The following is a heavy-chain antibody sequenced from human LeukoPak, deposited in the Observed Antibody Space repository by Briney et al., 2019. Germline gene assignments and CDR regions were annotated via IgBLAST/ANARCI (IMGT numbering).Heavy chain of an antibody. Sequence: SETLSLTCTVSGGSISSGGYYWSWIRQHPGKGLAWVGTLFYRGNMYYDASLKSRLNISIDASKNQLSLTMKSVTAADTAVYYCVGIRGRGVLDIWGPGTAVVVSS. J-gene: IGHJ3*02. V-gene: IGHV4-39*01. CDR1: GGSISSGGYY. D-gene: IGHD1-26*01. CDR2: LFYRGNM. CDR3: VGIRGRGVLDI.